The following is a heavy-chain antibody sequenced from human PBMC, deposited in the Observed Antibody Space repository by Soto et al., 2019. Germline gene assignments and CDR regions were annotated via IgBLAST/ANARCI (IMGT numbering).Heavy chain of an antibody. CDR3: AILTGYSSFDY. CDR1: GFTFSSYA. Sequence: GGSLRLSCAASGFTFSSYAMSWVRQAPGKGLEWVSGISWNSGSIGYADSVKGRFTISRDNAKNALYLQMNSLSAEDTALYYFAILTGYSSFDYWGQGTLVTVSS. J-gene: IGHJ4*02. CDR2: ISWNSGSI. D-gene: IGHD3-9*01. V-gene: IGHV3-9*01.